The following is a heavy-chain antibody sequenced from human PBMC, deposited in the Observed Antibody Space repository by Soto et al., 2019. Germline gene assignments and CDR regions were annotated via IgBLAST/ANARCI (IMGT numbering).Heavy chain of an antibody. V-gene: IGHV3-30*18. CDR3: AKDFDDSSGYFDAFDI. CDR1: GFTFSSYG. J-gene: IGHJ3*02. CDR2: ISYDGSNK. Sequence: PGGSLRLSCAASGFTFSSYGMHWVRQAPGKGLEWVAVISYDGSNKYYADSVKGRFTISRDNSKNTLYLQMNSLRAEDTAVYYCAKDFDDSSGYFDAFDIWGQGTMVTVSS. D-gene: IGHD3-22*01.